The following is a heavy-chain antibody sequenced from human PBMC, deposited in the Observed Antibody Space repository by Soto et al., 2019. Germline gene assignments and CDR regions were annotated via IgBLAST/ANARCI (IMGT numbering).Heavy chain of an antibody. Sequence: GASVKVSCKASGYTFTSYGISWVRQAPGQGLEWMGWISAYNGNTNYAQKLQGRVTMTTDTSTSTAYMELRSLRSDDTAVHYCARGSFTIFGVVTTLFDYWGQGTLVTVSS. V-gene: IGHV1-18*01. CDR2: ISAYNGNT. CDR3: ARGSFTIFGVVTTLFDY. D-gene: IGHD3-3*01. CDR1: GYTFTSYG. J-gene: IGHJ4*02.